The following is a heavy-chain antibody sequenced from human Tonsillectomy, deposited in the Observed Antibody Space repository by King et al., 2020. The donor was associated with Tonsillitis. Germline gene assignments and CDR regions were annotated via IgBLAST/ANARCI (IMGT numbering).Heavy chain of an antibody. Sequence: QLVQSGAEVKKSGASVKVSCKASGYTFTSFDINWVRQATGQGLEWMGWMNPNSDNTGFAQKFQGRVTMTRNTSITTAYMELSSLRSEDTAVYYCARGRGGVAGGRFDYWGQGTLVTVSS. CDR1: GYTFTSFD. CDR2: MNPNSDNT. D-gene: IGHD6-19*01. J-gene: IGHJ4*02. V-gene: IGHV1-8*02. CDR3: ARGRGGVAGGRFDY.